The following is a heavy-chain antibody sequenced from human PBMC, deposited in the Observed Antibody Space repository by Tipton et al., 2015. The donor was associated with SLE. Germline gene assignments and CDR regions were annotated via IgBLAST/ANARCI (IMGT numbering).Heavy chain of an antibody. J-gene: IGHJ3*02. Sequence: GSLRLSCAASGFTFSDYYMSWIRQAPGKGLEWVANIKQDGSEKYYVDSVKGRFTISRDNAKNSLYLQMNSLRAEDTAVYYCAREDSSGWCSAFDIWGQGTMVTVSS. CDR2: IKQDGSEK. V-gene: IGHV3-7*03. D-gene: IGHD6-19*01. CDR1: GFTFSDYY. CDR3: AREDSSGWCSAFDI.